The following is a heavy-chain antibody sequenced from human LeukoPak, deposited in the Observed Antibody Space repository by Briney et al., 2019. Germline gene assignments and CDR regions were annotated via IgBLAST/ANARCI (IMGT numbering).Heavy chain of an antibody. Sequence: SQTLSLTCAISGDSVSSNSAAWNWIRQPPSRGLEWLGRTYYRSKWYDDYAVSVKSRITINPDTSKNQFSLQLNSVTPEDTAVYYCAREDTAMVKDAFDIWGQGTMVTVSS. CDR3: AREDTAMVKDAFDI. V-gene: IGHV6-1*01. D-gene: IGHD5-18*01. J-gene: IGHJ3*02. CDR2: TYYRSKWYD. CDR1: GDSVSSNSAA.